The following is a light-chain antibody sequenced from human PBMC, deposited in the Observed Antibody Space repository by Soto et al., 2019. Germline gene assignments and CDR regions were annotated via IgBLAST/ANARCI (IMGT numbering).Light chain of an antibody. Sequence: EIVTTQSPAPLAVSPGERATLSCRASQSVSSNIAWYQQKPGQAPRLLIYGASTRAPGIPARFSVSGSGTEFTLTITSLQSEDFAVYYCQQYNNWPPGQITFGQGTRLEIK. CDR3: QQYNNWPPGQIT. J-gene: IGKJ5*01. V-gene: IGKV3-15*01. CDR2: GAS. CDR1: QSVSSN.